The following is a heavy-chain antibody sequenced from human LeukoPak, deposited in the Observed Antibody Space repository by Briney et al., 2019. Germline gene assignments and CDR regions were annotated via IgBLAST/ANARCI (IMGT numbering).Heavy chain of an antibody. CDR2: MYYSGST. V-gene: IGHV4-59*01. J-gene: IGHJ4*02. CDR1: GGSISSYY. CDR3: ARVIPRFGAFDY. Sequence: ASETLSLTCTVSGGSISSYYWSWIRQSPGKGLEWIGYMYYSGSTNYNPSLKTRVTISVDTSKNQFSLRLSSVTAADTAFYYCARVIPRFGAFDYWGQGTLVTVSS. D-gene: IGHD3-10*01.